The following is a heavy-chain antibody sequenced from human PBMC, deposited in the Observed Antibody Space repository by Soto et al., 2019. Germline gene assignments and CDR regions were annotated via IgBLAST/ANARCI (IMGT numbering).Heavy chain of an antibody. CDR3: HGYGY. Sequence: EVQLVESGGGLIQPGGSLRLSCAVSGFTVRANYMSWVRQAPGKGLEWVSVIYSGGTTYYADSVKGRFIISRDISKNSLYLQLNILRAEDTAVYYCHGYGYWGQGTLVTVSS. V-gene: IGHV3-53*01. D-gene: IGHD5-12*01. CDR2: IYSGGTT. CDR1: GFTVRANY. J-gene: IGHJ4*02.